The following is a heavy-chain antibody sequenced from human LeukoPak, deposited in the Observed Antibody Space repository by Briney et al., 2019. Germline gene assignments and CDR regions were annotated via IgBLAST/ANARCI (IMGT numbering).Heavy chain of an antibody. Sequence: PGGSLRLSRAASGFTFSSYRMHWVRPAPGKGLEWVAFIRYDGSNKYYADSVKGRFTISRDNSKNTLYLQMNSLRAEDTAVYYCARGGYYNILTGFRGRILGFDYWGQGTLVTVSS. CDR1: GFTFSSYR. V-gene: IGHV3-30*02. CDR3: ARGGYYNILTGFRGRILGFDY. D-gene: IGHD3-9*01. CDR2: IRYDGSNK. J-gene: IGHJ4*02.